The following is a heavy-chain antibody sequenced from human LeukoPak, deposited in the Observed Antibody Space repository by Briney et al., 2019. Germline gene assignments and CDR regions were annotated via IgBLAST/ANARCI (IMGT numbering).Heavy chain of an antibody. CDR3: AKGLLRDAFDI. V-gene: IGHV4-34*01. CDR1: GGSFSGYY. CDR2: INHSGST. J-gene: IGHJ3*02. Sequence: SETLSLTCAVYGGSFSGYYWSWIRQPPGKGLEWIGEINHSGSTNYNPSLKSRVTISVDTSKNQFSLKLSSVTAADTAVYYCAKGLLRDAFDIWGQGTMVTVSS.